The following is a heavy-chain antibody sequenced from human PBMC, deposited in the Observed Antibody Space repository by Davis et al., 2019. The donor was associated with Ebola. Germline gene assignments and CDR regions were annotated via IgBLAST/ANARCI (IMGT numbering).Heavy chain of an antibody. CDR2: IYHSGST. CDR1: GYSINRGFT. Sequence: MPSETLSLTCTVSGYSINRGFTWGWTRQPPGKGLEWIGSIYHSGSTNYSPSLKSRVTISADTSKNQFSLRLKSVTAADTAMYYCARDYVYWGQGILVTVSS. V-gene: IGHV4-38-2*02. CDR3: ARDYVY. D-gene: IGHD1-14*01. J-gene: IGHJ4*02.